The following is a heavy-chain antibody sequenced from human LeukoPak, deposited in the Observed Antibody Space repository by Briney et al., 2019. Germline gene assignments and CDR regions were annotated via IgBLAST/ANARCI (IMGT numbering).Heavy chain of an antibody. Sequence: PSQTLSLTCAVSGGSISSGGYSWSWIRQPPGKGLEWFAYIYHTGSTYYNPSLKSRVTISVDRSKNQFSLKLSSVTAADTAVYYCARAHVVRGVIGYYYYGMDVWGQGTTVTVSS. CDR1: GGSISSGGYS. CDR2: IYHTGST. V-gene: IGHV4-30-2*01. CDR3: ARAHVVRGVIGYYYYGMDV. J-gene: IGHJ6*02. D-gene: IGHD3-10*01.